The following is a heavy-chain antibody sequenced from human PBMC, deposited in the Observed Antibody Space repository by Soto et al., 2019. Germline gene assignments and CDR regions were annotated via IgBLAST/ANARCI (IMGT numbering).Heavy chain of an antibody. CDR3: ARETGLRSSGWSYYFDF. J-gene: IGHJ4*02. Sequence: EVQLVESGGGWVQPGGSLRLSCAASGFTLISYSMHWVRQAPGKGLEWVSYISGSGGTIYYADSVKGRFTISRDNAKNSLSVQMNSLRDEDTAVYFCARETGLRSSGWSYYFDFWGQGTRVTVSS. V-gene: IGHV3-48*02. CDR2: ISGSGGTI. D-gene: IGHD6-19*01. CDR1: GFTLISYS.